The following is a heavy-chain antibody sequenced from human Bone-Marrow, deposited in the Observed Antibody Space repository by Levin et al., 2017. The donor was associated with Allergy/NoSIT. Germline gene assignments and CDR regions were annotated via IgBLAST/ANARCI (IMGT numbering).Heavy chain of an antibody. J-gene: IGHJ4*02. D-gene: IGHD4-23*01. CDR2: ISSSGSTI. V-gene: IGHV3-11*01. Sequence: SCAASGFTFSDYYMSWIRQAPGKGLEWVSYISSSGSTIYYADSVKGRFTISRDNAKNSLYLQMNSLRAEDTAVYYCARDHYGGNYYYFDYWGQGTLVTVSS. CDR3: ARDHYGGNYYYFDY. CDR1: GFTFSDYY.